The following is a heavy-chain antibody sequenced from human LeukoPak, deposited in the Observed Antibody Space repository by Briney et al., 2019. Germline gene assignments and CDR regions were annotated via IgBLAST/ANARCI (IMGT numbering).Heavy chain of an antibody. V-gene: IGHV1-2*02. D-gene: IGHD2-2*01. CDR3: ARLGTCSSTSCYPTGDY. CDR2: INPNSGGT. CDR1: GYTFTGYY. Sequence: ASVKVSCKASGYTFTGYYMHWVRQAPGQGLEWMGWINPNSGGTNYAQKFQGRVTMTRDTSISTAYMELSRLRSDDTAVYYCARLGTCSSTSCYPTGDYWGQGTLVTVS. J-gene: IGHJ4*02.